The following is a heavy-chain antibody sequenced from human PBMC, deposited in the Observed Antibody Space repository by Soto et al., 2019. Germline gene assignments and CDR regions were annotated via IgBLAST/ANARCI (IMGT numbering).Heavy chain of an antibody. V-gene: IGHV3-7*01. CDR2: INQDGSEI. CDR3: ARDFHVRLGITYYYYMDV. CDR1: GFTFRSYW. Sequence: EVQLVESGGGLVQPGGSLRLSCAASGFTFRSYWMSWVRQAPGKGLEWVANINQDGSEIYYVDSVEGRFSISRDNAETSLYLQMNSLRAEDTAVYYCARDFHVRLGITYYYYMDVWGTGTTVTVSS. D-gene: IGHD7-27*01. J-gene: IGHJ6*03.